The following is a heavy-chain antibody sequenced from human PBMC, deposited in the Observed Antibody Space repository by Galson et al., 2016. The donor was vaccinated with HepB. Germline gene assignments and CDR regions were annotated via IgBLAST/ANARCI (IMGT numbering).Heavy chain of an antibody. CDR2: VYQSGNT. V-gene: IGHV4-4*02. CDR3: ARCFGESRLGSVYGMDV. Sequence: SETLSLTCAVSGGSMSSSDWWSWVRQSPGKGLEWIGEVYQSGNTNYNTSLQSRVTIAIDNSKKQLSLTLSTLTAADTAVYYCARCFGESRLGSVYGMDVWGQGTTVTVSS. D-gene: IGHD3-10*01. J-gene: IGHJ6*02. CDR1: GGSMSSSDW.